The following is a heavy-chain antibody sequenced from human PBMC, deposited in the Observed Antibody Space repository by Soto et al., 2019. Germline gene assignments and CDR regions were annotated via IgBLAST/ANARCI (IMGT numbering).Heavy chain of an antibody. Sequence: SERVSLTCTVSGGSISNFYCSWIRQPPGKGLEWIGYISYSGNTNYNPSLKSRVSISVDTSKNQLSLNLTSVTAADTAVYYCARAPMVLSRSYFDSWGQGTPVTVSS. CDR1: GGSISNFY. CDR3: ARAPMVLSRSYFDS. V-gene: IGHV4-59*01. D-gene: IGHD2-8*01. J-gene: IGHJ4*02. CDR2: ISYSGNT.